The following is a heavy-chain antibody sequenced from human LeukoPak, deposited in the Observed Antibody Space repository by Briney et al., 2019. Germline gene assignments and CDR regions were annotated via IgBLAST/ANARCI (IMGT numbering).Heavy chain of an antibody. J-gene: IGHJ4*02. D-gene: IGHD2-21*02. CDR3: AKDRLLNCRGDCYIFDY. Sequence: GESLRLSCAGSGFTFSYYNMNWVRQAPGKGLEWVSSISSSSSYIYYADSVKGRFTISRDNAKNSLYLQMNSLRAEDTAVYYCAKDRLLNCRGDCYIFDYWGQGTVVTVSS. CDR2: ISSSSSYI. CDR1: GFTFSYYN. V-gene: IGHV3-21*01.